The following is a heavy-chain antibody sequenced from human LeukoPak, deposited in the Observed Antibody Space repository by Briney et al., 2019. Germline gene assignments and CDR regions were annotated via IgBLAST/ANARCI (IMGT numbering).Heavy chain of an antibody. CDR3: ARDGSVVVTGSLDY. V-gene: IGHV4-30-2*01. J-gene: IGHJ4*02. D-gene: IGHD2-21*02. CDR2: IYHSGST. Sequence: SQTLSLTCAVSGGSISSGGYSWSWIRQPPGKGLEWIGYIYHSGSTYYNPSLKSRVTISVDRSKNQFSLKLSSVTAEDTAVYYCARDGSVVVTGSLDYWGQGTLVTVSS. CDR1: GGSISSGGYS.